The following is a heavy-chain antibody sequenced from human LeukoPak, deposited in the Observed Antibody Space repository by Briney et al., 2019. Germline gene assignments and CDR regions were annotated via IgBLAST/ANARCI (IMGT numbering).Heavy chain of an antibody. CDR1: GGTFSSYA. D-gene: IGHD5-12*01. CDR3: ATHRRSGSGGSENAFEI. J-gene: IGHJ3*02. CDR2: IIPILGIA. Sequence: SVKVSCKASGGTFSSYAISWVRQAPGQGLEWMGRIIPILGIANYAQKFQGRVTITADKSTSTAYMELSSLRSEDTAVYYCATHRRSGSGGSENAFEIWGQGTMVTVSS. V-gene: IGHV1-69*04.